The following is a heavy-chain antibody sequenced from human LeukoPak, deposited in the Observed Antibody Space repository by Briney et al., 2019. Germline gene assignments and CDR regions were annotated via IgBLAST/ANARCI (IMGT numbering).Heavy chain of an antibody. CDR2: INHSGST. CDR3: ARAHYDFWSGYSAGDYFDY. V-gene: IGHV4-34*01. D-gene: IGHD3-3*01. Sequence: SETLSLTCAVYGGSFSGYYWSWIRQPPGKGLEWIGEINHSGSTDYNPSLKSRVTISVDTSKNQFSLKLSSVTAADTAVYYCARAHYDFWSGYSAGDYFDYWGQGTLVTVSS. CDR1: GGSFSGYY. J-gene: IGHJ4*02.